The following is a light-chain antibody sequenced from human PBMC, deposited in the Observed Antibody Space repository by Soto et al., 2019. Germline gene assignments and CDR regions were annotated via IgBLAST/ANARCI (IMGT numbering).Light chain of an antibody. Sequence: DTQMAHSPSSLSASVGARISIAFPASHTASNYVNWYQQKPWKATTLLISATSTLQSGVPSRFSGSGAGTHFRVTLARLQPEDFAIYYCQRTYTTPRTFGQPTKVVI. J-gene: IGKJ1*01. CDR3: QRTYTTPRT. CDR1: HTASNY. V-gene: IGKV1-39*01. CDR2: ATS.